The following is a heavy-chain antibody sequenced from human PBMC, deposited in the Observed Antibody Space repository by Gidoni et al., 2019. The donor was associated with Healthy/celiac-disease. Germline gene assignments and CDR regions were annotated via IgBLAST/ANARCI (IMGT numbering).Heavy chain of an antibody. CDR2: IYSGGST. CDR3: ARAGTTGTTGLYY. D-gene: IGHD1-1*01. V-gene: IGHV3-66*01. Sequence: EVQLVESGGGLVHPGGSLRLSCAASGFTVSSNYMSWVRQAPGKGLEWFSVIYSGGSTYYADSVKGRFTISRDNSKNTLYLQMNSRRAEDTAVYYCARAGTTGTTGLYYWGQGTLVTVSS. J-gene: IGHJ4*02. CDR1: GFTVSSNY.